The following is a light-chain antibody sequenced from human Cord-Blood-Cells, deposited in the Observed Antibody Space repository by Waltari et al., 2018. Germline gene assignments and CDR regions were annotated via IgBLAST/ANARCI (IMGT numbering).Light chain of an antibody. CDR2: DVS. Sequence: QSALTPPRSVSGSPGQSVTISCTGTSSAVGGYHYVSWYQQHPGKAPKLMIYDVSKRPSGVPDRFSGSKSGNTASLTISGLQAEDEADYYCCSYAGSYVFGTGTKVTVL. CDR1: SSAVGGYHY. CDR3: CSYAGSYV. J-gene: IGLJ1*01. V-gene: IGLV2-11*01.